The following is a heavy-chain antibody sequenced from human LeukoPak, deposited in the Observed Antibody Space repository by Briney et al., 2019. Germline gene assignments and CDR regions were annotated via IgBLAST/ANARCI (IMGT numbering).Heavy chain of an antibody. CDR2: IYTSGST. V-gene: IGHV4-4*07. D-gene: IGHD2-15*01. Sequence: SETLSLTCTVSGGSISSYYWSWIRQPAGKGLEWIGRIYTSGSTNYNPSLKSRVTMSVDTSKNQFSLKLSSVTAADTAVYYCARSLGPNIYCSGGSCYEGAPFDYGGQGPLVTVSS. CDR1: GGSISSYY. J-gene: IGHJ4*02. CDR3: ARSLGPNIYCSGGSCYEGAPFDY.